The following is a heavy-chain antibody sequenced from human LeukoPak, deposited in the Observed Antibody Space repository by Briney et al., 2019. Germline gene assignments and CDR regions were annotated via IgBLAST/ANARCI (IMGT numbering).Heavy chain of an antibody. D-gene: IGHD2-21*02. CDR3: ARDPCGGDCYSAY. Sequence: KTGGSLRLSCAASGFTFSSYSMNWVRQAPGKGLEWVSSISSGSSYIYYADSVKGRFTISRDNAKNSLYLQMNSLRAEDTAVYYCARDPCGGDCYSAYWGQGTLVTVSS. J-gene: IGHJ4*02. V-gene: IGHV3-21*01. CDR1: GFTFSSYS. CDR2: ISSGSSYI.